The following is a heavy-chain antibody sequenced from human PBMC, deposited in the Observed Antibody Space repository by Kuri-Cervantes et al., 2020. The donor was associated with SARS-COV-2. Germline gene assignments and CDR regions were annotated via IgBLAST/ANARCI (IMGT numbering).Heavy chain of an antibody. D-gene: IGHD3-10*01. Sequence: ASVKVSCKASAYTFTGYYMHWVRQAPGQGLEWMGWINPNSGGTKYAQKFQGRVTMTRDTSISTAYMELSRLRSDDTAVYYCARDGSKGKYFQHWGQGTLVTVSS. V-gene: IGHV1-2*02. J-gene: IGHJ1*01. CDR2: INPNSGGT. CDR1: AYTFTGYY. CDR3: ARDGSKGKYFQH.